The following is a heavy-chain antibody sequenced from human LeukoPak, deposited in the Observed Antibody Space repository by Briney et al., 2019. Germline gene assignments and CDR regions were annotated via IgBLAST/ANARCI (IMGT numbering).Heavy chain of an antibody. Sequence: ASVKVSCKASGYTFTGYYMHWVRQAPGQGLEWMGWINPNSGSANYAQKFQGRVTMTTDTSTSTAYMEMRSLTSDDTAVYFCARGIRGLGGAFYLDLWGQGTLVTVSS. D-gene: IGHD3-3*02. CDR2: INPNSGSA. J-gene: IGHJ4*02. V-gene: IGHV1-2*02. CDR1: GYTFTGYY. CDR3: ARGIRGLGGAFYLDL.